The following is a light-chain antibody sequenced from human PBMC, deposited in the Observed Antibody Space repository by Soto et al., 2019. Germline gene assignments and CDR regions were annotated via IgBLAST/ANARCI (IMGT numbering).Light chain of an antibody. Sequence: QSALTQPPSVSGSPGQSVTISCTGTSGDVGSYNRVSWYQQPPGTAPKLMIYEVSNRPSGVPDRFSGSKSGNTASLTISGLQAEDEADYYCSSYTTSSTYVFGTGTKVTVI. CDR3: SSYTTSSTYV. V-gene: IGLV2-18*02. J-gene: IGLJ1*01. CDR2: EVS. CDR1: SGDVGSYNR.